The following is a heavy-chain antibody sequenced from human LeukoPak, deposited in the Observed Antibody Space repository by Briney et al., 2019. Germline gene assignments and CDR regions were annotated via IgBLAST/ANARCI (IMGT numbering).Heavy chain of an antibody. CDR3: ARNVGWYSHDS. CDR1: GDSLSSHF. CDR2: IYGSGST. V-gene: IGHV4-59*08. D-gene: IGHD6-19*01. Sequence: SETLSLTCTVSGDSLSSHFWSWIRQPPGKGLEWIGYIYGSGSTNYDPSLKSRVTISEDTSKNHLSLILTSVTAADTAVYYCARNVGWYSHDSWGQGTLVTVSS. J-gene: IGHJ4*02.